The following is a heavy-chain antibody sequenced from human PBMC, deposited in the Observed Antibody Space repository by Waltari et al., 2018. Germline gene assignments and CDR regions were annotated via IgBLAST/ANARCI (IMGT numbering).Heavy chain of an antibody. CDR1: GFAFSNYG. D-gene: IGHD3-10*01. J-gene: IGHJ4*02. CDR2: ISSTAAKT. CDR3: AKGMVSYGSGNYFES. V-gene: IGHV3-23*01. Sequence: VHGGGSLRLSCEASGFAFSNYGMSWVRQAPGKGPEWVSGISSTAAKTYYADSVRGRFTISRDNSKNTLFLQLNSLRDEDTAIYSCAKGMVSYGSGNYFESWGQGTLVTVSS.